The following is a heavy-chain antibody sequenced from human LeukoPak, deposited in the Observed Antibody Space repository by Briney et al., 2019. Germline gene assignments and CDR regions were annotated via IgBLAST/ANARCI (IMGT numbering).Heavy chain of an antibody. CDR2: INPSDGAT. J-gene: IGHJ6*03. D-gene: IGHD3-16*01. V-gene: IGHV1-46*01. Sequence: ASVKVSCKASGFTFTMYYFHWVRQAPGQGLEWMGMINPSDGATTYAQRFQGRATMTRDMSTTTVYMDLRSLRSEDTAVYFWAREQRGGLSANLGGLFASYYTYYYMDVWGRGTTVTV. CDR1: GFTFTMYY. CDR3: AREQRGGLSANLGGLFASYYTYYYMDV.